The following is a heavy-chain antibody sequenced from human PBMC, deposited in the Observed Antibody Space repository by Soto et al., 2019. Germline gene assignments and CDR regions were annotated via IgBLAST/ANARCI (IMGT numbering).Heavy chain of an antibody. V-gene: IGHV3-15*01. CDR2: IKSKTDGGTT. Sequence: KPGGSLRLSCAATGFTLRTNGMSWVRQAPGQGLEWVGRIKSKTDGGTTDYAAPVKGRFTISRDDSKNTLYLQMNSLKTEDTAVYYCTARRPVAAPPKGYYYYYGMDVWGQGTTVTVSS. D-gene: IGHD6-19*01. CDR3: TARRPVAAPPKGYYYYYGMDV. J-gene: IGHJ6*02. CDR1: GFTLRTNG.